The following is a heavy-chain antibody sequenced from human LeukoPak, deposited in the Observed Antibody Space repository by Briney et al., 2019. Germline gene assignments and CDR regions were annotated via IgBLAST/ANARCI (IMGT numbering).Heavy chain of an antibody. CDR2: IRYDGSNK. Sequence: GGPLRLSCAASGFTFSSYGMHWVRQAPGKGLEWVAFIRYDGSNKYYADSVKGRFTISRDNSKNTLYLQMNSLTAEDTAVYYCAKWGIAAAGTRGGYYYYMDVWGKGTTVTISS. CDR3: AKWGIAAAGTRGGYYYYMDV. V-gene: IGHV3-30*02. CDR1: GFTFSSYG. D-gene: IGHD6-13*01. J-gene: IGHJ6*03.